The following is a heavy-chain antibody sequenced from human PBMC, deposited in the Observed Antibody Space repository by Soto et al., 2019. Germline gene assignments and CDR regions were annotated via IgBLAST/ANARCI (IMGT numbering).Heavy chain of an antibody. J-gene: IGHJ5*02. D-gene: IGHD2-2*02. CDR2: IYYSGST. CDR1: GVSISSSRNH. Sequence: SETLSLTCTVSGVSISSSRNHWGWIRQSPGKGPEWIGSIYYSGSTYYNPSLKSRVTISVDTSKNQSSLKVKSVTAADTAVYYCARHWIAGSAIPWGQGILVTVSS. V-gene: IGHV4-39*01. CDR3: ARHWIAGSAIP.